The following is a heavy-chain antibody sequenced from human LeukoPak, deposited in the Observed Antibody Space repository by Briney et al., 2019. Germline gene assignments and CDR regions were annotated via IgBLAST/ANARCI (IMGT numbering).Heavy chain of an antibody. CDR2: IYYSGST. CDR3: ARVKVAYPRFGTGYYMDV. Sequence: PSETLSLTCTVSGGSISSSSYYWGWIRQPPGKGLEWIGSIYYSGSTYYTPSLKSRVTISVDTSKNQFSLKLSSVTAADTAVYYCARVKVAYPRFGTGYYMDVWGKGTTVTVSS. V-gene: IGHV4-39*07. J-gene: IGHJ6*03. D-gene: IGHD3-10*01. CDR1: GGSISSSSYY.